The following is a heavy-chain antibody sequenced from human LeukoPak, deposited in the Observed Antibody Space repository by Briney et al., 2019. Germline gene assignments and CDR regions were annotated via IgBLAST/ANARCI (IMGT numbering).Heavy chain of an antibody. D-gene: IGHD6-19*01. Sequence: GGSLRLSCAASGFTFSSYSMNWVRQAPGKGLEWVSSISSSSSNIYYADSVKGRFTISRDNAKNSLYLQMNSLRAEDTAVYYCAKNGYSSGWSAGLWGQGTLVTVSS. CDR3: AKNGYSSGWSAGL. CDR1: GFTFSSYS. J-gene: IGHJ4*02. V-gene: IGHV3-21*01. CDR2: ISSSSSNI.